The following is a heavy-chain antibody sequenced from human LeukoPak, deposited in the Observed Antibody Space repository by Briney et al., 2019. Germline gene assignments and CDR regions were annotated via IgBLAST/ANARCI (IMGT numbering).Heavy chain of an antibody. D-gene: IGHD3/OR15-3a*01. CDR3: ARTYYDFWSSPDAFDI. CDR2: INSDGSST. CDR1: GFTFNNYW. Sequence: GGSLRLSCAASGFTFNNYWMNWVRQAPEKGLVWVSRINSDGSSTNYVESVKGRFTISRDNAKNTLYLQMNSLRAEDTAVYYCARTYYDFWSSPDAFDIWGQGTMVTVSS. V-gene: IGHV3-74*01. J-gene: IGHJ3*02.